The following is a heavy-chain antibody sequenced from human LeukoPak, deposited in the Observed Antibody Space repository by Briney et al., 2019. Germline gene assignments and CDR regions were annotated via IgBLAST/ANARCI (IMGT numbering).Heavy chain of an antibody. CDR2: ISYDGSNK. V-gene: IGHV3-30*03. J-gene: IGHJ4*02. Sequence: GRSLRLSCAASGFTFSSYGMHWVRQAPGKGLEWVAVISYDGSNKYYADSVKGRFTISRDNSKNSFYLQMSSLRAEDTAVYYCVLYLLGPFDYWGQGTLVTVSS. CDR3: VLYLLGPFDY. CDR1: GFTFSSYG. D-gene: IGHD1-26*01.